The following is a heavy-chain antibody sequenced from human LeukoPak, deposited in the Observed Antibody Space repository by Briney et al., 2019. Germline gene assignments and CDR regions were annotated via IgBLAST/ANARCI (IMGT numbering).Heavy chain of an antibody. V-gene: IGHV4-39*01. CDR3: ARGYTSSWYCGNWFDP. Sequence: SETLPLTCTVSGGSISSSSYYWGWIRQPPGKGLVWIGYIYYSGSTYYNPSLKSRVTISVDTSKNQYSLKLSSVTAADTAVYYCARGYTSSWYCGNWFDPWGQGTLVTVSS. CDR2: IYYSGST. J-gene: IGHJ5*02. D-gene: IGHD6-13*01. CDR1: GGSISSSSYY.